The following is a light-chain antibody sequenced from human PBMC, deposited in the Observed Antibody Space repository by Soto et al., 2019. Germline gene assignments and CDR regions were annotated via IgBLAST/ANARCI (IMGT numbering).Light chain of an antibody. CDR2: DAS. J-gene: IGKJ1*01. CDR3: QQYNTYSWT. V-gene: IGKV1-5*01. Sequence: DIQMTHSPSTLSASLVDRFTITFRASQSIGSWLAWYQQISGRAPNLLIYDASSLQSGVPSRFSGSGSGTEFTLTISSLQPDDFATYYCQQYNTYSWTFGQGTKVDIK. CDR1: QSIGSW.